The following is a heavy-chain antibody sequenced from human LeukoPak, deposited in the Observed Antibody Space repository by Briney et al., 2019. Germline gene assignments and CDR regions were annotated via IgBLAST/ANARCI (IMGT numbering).Heavy chain of an antibody. CDR2: IHHSGST. J-gene: IGHJ5*02. CDR3: ARGDTMLRVVVDEIDP. V-gene: IGHV4-59*01. D-gene: IGHD3-10*01. Sequence: SETLPHTRTVSGGSISGYYWTWIRQPPGKGLEWIGFIHHSGSTKYNPSLKSRVTISLDTSTNQFSLRPSSVTAVDTAVYYCARGDTMLRVVVDEIDPWGQKSQFTVSS. CDR1: GGSISGYY.